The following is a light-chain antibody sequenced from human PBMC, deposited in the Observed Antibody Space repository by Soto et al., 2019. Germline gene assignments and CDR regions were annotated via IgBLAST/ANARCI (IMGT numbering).Light chain of an antibody. V-gene: IGKV1-9*01. CDR3: QHLHSYPIT. CDR2: AAS. J-gene: IGKJ5*01. CDR1: QGISSH. Sequence: DIQLTQSPSFLSASVGDRVTITCLASQGISSHFAWYQQKPGKAPNLLLYAASTLQSGVPSRFSGSGSGTEFTLTISSLQPEDFATYYCQHLHSYPITFVQGTRLEIK.